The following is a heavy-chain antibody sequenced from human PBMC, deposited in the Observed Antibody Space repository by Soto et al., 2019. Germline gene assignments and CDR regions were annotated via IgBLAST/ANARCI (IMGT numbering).Heavy chain of an antibody. CDR1: GGSVSSGSYY. Sequence: PSETLSLTCTVSGGSVSSGSYYWSWIRQPPGKGLEWIGYIYYSGSTNYNPSLKSRVTISVDTSKNQFSLKLSSVTAADTAVYYCARKVEQQLDFDYWGQGTLVTVSS. J-gene: IGHJ4*02. D-gene: IGHD6-13*01. V-gene: IGHV4-61*01. CDR3: ARKVEQQLDFDY. CDR2: IYYSGST.